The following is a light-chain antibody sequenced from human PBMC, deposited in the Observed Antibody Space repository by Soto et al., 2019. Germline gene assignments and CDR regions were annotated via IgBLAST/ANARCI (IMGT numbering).Light chain of an antibody. J-gene: IGKJ1*01. CDR1: QSISSW. Sequence: DIQMTQSPSPLSASVGDRVTITCRASQSISSWLAWYQQKPGKAPKLLIYDASSLESGVPSRFSGSGSGTEFTLTSSSLQPDDFATYYCQQYNSYSTFGHGTKVEIK. CDR2: DAS. V-gene: IGKV1-5*01. CDR3: QQYNSYST.